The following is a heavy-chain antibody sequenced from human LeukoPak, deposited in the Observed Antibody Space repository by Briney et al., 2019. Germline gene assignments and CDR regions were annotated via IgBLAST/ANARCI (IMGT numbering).Heavy chain of an antibody. CDR2: IKEDGSEK. V-gene: IGHV3-7*01. CDR1: GFTFSNYW. D-gene: IGHD3-22*01. Sequence: GGSLRLSCAASGFTFSNYWMSWVRQAPGKGLEWVANIKEDGSEKYYVDSVKDRFTISRDNAKNSLSLQVNSLSAEDTAVYYCARSRSGYYEDYWGQGTLVTVSS. CDR3: ARSRSGYYEDY. J-gene: IGHJ4*02.